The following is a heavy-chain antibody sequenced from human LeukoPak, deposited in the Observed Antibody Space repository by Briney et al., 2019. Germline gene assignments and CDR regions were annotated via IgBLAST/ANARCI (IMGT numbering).Heavy chain of an antibody. D-gene: IGHD3-3*01. V-gene: IGHV4-4*07. CDR3: ARHASWGGYYSPFDY. J-gene: IGHJ4*02. CDR1: GVSISSYY. Sequence: KPSETLSLTCTVSGVSISSYYWSWIRQPAGKGLEWIGRIYTSGSTNYNPSLKSRVTMSVDTSKNQFSLKLSSVIAADTAVYYCARHASWGGYYSPFDYWGQGTLVTVSS. CDR2: IYTSGST.